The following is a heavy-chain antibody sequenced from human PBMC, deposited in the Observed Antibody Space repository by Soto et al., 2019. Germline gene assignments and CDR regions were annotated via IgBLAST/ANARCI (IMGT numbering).Heavy chain of an antibody. V-gene: IGHV3-30-3*01. Sequence: QVQLVESGGGVVHPGRSLRLSCAASGFTFSSYAMHWVRQAPGKGLEWVAVISYDGSNKYYADSVKGRFTISRDNSKNTLYLQMNSLRAEDTAVYYCARAGGYSSGWYDYWGQGTLVTVSS. CDR1: GFTFSSYA. D-gene: IGHD6-19*01. J-gene: IGHJ4*02. CDR3: ARAGGYSSGWYDY. CDR2: ISYDGSNK.